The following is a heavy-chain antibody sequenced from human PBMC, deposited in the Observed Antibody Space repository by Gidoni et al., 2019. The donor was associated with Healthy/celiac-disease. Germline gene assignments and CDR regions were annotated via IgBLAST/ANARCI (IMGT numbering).Heavy chain of an antibody. CDR1: GGSFSGYY. J-gene: IGHJ3*02. D-gene: IGHD3-22*01. CDR3: ARGKRITMIVVVIKGSAFDI. Sequence: QVQLQQWGAGLLKPSETLSLTCAVYGGSFSGYYWSWIRQRPGKGLGWIGEINHSGSTNYNPSLKSRVTISVDTSKNQFSLKLSSVTAADTAVYYCARGKRITMIVVVIKGSAFDIWGQGTMVTVSS. V-gene: IGHV4-34*01. CDR2: INHSGST.